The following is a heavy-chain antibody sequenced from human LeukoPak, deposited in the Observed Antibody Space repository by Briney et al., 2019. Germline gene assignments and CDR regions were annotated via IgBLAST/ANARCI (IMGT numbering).Heavy chain of an antibody. Sequence: PGGSLRLSCAASGFIFSSYPLNWVRQAPGKGLEWVSIIHSGGTTYYADSVKGRFTISRDNSNNTVYLQMNSLRADDTAVYYCARAITVTSVFDCWGQGTLVTVSS. J-gene: IGHJ4*02. CDR2: IHSGGTT. CDR3: ARAITVTSVFDC. CDR1: GFIFSSYP. D-gene: IGHD4-17*01. V-gene: IGHV3-53*01.